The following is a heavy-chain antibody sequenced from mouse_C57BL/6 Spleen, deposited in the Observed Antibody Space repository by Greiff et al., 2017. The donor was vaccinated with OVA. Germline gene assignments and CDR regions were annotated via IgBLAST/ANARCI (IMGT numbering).Heavy chain of an antibody. CDR2: IYPGNSDT. Sequence: VQLQQSGTVLARPGASVKMSCKTSGYSFTSYWMHWVKQRPGQGLEWIGAIYPGNSDTSYNQKLKGKAKLTAVTSASTAYMELSSLTNEDSAVYYCTRSSSYGSAWFAYWGQGTLVTVSA. D-gene: IGHD1-1*01. CDR3: TRSSSYGSAWFAY. CDR1: GYSFTSYW. V-gene: IGHV1-5*01. J-gene: IGHJ3*01.